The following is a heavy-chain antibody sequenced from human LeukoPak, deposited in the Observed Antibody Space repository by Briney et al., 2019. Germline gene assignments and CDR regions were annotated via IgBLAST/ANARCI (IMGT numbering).Heavy chain of an antibody. Sequence: GGSLRHSCSASGFNFNYFAMSWIRQAPGKRLEWVSTIGDSGSGGSYADSVRGRFTISRDNSKNIVYLQMHSLRVDDSAVYYCSRIKYGGNSGYHFDYWGRGTLVTVSS. CDR1: GFNFNYFA. CDR2: IGDSGSGG. V-gene: IGHV3-23*01. D-gene: IGHD4-23*01. CDR3: SRIKYGGNSGYHFDY. J-gene: IGHJ4*02.